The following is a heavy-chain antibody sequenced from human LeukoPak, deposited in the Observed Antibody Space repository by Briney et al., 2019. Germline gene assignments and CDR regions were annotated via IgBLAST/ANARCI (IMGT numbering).Heavy chain of an antibody. Sequence: SETLSLTCTVSGGSISSGDYYWSWIRQPPGKGLEWIGYIYYSGSTNYNPSLKSRVTISVDTSKNQFSLKLSSVTAADTAVYYCAREAGARNYDFWSGYEGDDAFDIWGQGTMVTVSS. CDR3: AREAGARNYDFWSGYEGDDAFDI. D-gene: IGHD3-3*01. CDR1: GGSISSGDYY. J-gene: IGHJ3*02. V-gene: IGHV4-61*08. CDR2: IYYSGST.